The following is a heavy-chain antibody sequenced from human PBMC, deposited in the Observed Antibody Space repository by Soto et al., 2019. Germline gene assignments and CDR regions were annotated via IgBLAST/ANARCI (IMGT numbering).Heavy chain of an antibody. V-gene: IGHV3-15*01. CDR3: TPDSSSWGYNYYFGMDV. CDR2: IKSKTDGGTT. CDR1: GFTFSNAW. Sequence: GGSLRLSCAASGFTFSNAWMSWVRQAPGKGLEWVGRIKSKTDGGTTDYAAPVEGRFTISRDDSKNTLYLQMNSVRTEDTAVYYCTPDSSSWGYNYYFGMDVWGQGTTVTVYS. J-gene: IGHJ6*02. D-gene: IGHD2-2*01.